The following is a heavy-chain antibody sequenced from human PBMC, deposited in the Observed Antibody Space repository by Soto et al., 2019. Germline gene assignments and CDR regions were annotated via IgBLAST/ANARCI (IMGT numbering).Heavy chain of an antibody. CDR3: AIYPRLRLGEYDAFDI. Sequence: QLQLQESGPGLVKPSETLSLTCTVSGGSISSSSYYWGWIRQPTGKGLEWIGSVYYSGSTYYNPSLKSRVTIYVHTTKNQCSLKLSSVKDVDTAVYYCAIYPRLRLGEYDAFDIWGQGTMVTVSS. CDR1: GGSISSSSYY. D-gene: IGHD3-16*01. J-gene: IGHJ3*02. CDR2: VYYSGST. V-gene: IGHV4-39*01.